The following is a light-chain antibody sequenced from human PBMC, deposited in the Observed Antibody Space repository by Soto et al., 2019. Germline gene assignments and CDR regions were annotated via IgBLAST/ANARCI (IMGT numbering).Light chain of an antibody. J-gene: IGKJ1*01. CDR1: QSVSNRY. V-gene: IGKV3-20*01. CDR3: QQYGSSPRT. CDR2: GAS. Sequence: EIVLTQSPGTLSLSPGERATLSCRASQSVSNRYLAWYQQKPGQAPRLLMYGASNRATGIPDRFSGSGSGTEFTLTISRLEPEDFAVYYCQQYGSSPRTFGQGTKVEIK.